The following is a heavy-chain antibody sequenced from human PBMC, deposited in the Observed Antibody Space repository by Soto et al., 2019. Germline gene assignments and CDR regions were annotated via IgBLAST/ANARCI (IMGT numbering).Heavy chain of an antibody. CDR2: IDNAGTDS. D-gene: IGHD3-10*01. V-gene: IGHV3-74*01. CDR3: ARGWFGPDV. CDR1: GFTLSCRS. Sequence: EVPLVESGGGLVQPGGSLRLSCAASGFTLSCRSMHWVRQAPGKGLVWVSGIDNAGTDSTYADSVKGRFTSSRDNAKNMLYLQMNSPRVEDTAVYYCARGWFGPDVWGKGTTVTVSS. J-gene: IGHJ6*04.